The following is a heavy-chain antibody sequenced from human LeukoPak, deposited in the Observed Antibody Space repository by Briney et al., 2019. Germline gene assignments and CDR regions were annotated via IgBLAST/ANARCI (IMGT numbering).Heavy chain of an antibody. Sequence: GRSLRLSCAASGFTFSGYTMHWVRQAPGKGLEWVAFIRYDGSNKYYADSVKGRFTISRDNSKNTLYLQMNSLRAEDTAVYYCAKEVNDFWSGNFDYWGQGTLVTVSS. D-gene: IGHD3-3*01. V-gene: IGHV3-30*02. CDR2: IRYDGSNK. CDR3: AKEVNDFWSGNFDY. J-gene: IGHJ4*02. CDR1: GFTFSGYT.